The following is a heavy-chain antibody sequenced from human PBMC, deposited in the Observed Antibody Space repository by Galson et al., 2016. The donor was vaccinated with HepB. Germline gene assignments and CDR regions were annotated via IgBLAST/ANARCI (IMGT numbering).Heavy chain of an antibody. CDR1: GFRFSSAG. J-gene: IGHJ3*02. D-gene: IGHD3-22*01. V-gene: IGHV3-20*04. CDR3: AKSSGYYFVDSFDM. CDR2: PNLNGGTI. Sequence: YLRLSCAASGFRFSSAGMNCARPAPGQGLEWVSGPNLNGGTITHPVSVKGRFTISRDNAKNSLYLQMNSLRAGDTALYYCAKSSGYYFVDSFDMWGQGTMVTVSS.